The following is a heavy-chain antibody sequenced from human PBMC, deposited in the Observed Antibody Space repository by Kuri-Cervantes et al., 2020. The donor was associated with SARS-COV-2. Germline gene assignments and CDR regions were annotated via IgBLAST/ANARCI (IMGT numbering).Heavy chain of an antibody. CDR3: ARGPTKEFGQLRP. CDR2: IIPIFGTA. J-gene: IGHJ4*02. Sequence: SVKVSCKASGGTFSSYAISWVRQAPGQGLEWMGGIIPIFGTANYAQKFQGRVTITTDESTSTAYMELSSLRSEDTAVYYCARGPTKEFGQLRPWGQGTLVTVSS. V-gene: IGHV1-69*05. CDR1: GGTFSSYA. D-gene: IGHD3-16*01.